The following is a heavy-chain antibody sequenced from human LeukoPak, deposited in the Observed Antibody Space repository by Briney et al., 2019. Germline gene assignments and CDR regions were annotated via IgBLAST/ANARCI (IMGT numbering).Heavy chain of an antibody. CDR2: ISGSGGST. J-gene: IGHJ6*03. CDR1: GFTFSSYD. CDR3: AKSGSGYYYMDV. D-gene: IGHD2-15*01. V-gene: IGHV3-23*01. Sequence: GGTLRLSCAASGFTFSSYDMSWVRQAPGKGLEWVSAISGSGGSTYYADSVKGRFTISRDNSKNTLYLQMNSLRAEDTAVYYCAKSGSGYYYMDVWGKGTTVTVSS.